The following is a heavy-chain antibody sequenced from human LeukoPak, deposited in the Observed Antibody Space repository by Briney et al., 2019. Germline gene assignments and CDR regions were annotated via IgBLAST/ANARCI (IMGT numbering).Heavy chain of an antibody. D-gene: IGHD1-26*01. CDR3: ARDEGSGSYFDY. Sequence: GGSLRLSCAASGFTVSNYYMSWVRQAPGKGLEWVSDIYTDDRTYYADSVKGRFTISRDNSKNTLYLQMNSLRAEDTAVYYCARDEGSGSYFDYWGQGTLVTVSS. CDR2: IYTDDRT. J-gene: IGHJ4*02. V-gene: IGHV3-53*05. CDR1: GFTVSNYY.